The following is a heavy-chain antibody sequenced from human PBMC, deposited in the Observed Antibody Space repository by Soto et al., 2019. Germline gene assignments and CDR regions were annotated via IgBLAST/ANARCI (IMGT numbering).Heavy chain of an antibody. D-gene: IGHD6-19*01. V-gene: IGHV3-23*01. CDR2: ISGSGGST. J-gene: IGHJ4*02. Sequence: EVQLLESGGGLVQPGGSLRLSCAASGFTFSSYAMSWVRQAPGKGLEWVSAISGSGGSTYYADSVKGRFTISRDNSKKTLYLQMYSLRAEDTAVYYCAKDYGAVAGLIDYWGQGTLVTVSS. CDR3: AKDYGAVAGLIDY. CDR1: GFTFSSYA.